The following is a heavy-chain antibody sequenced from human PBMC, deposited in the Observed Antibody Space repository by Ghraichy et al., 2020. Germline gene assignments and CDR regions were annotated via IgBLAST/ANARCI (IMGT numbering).Heavy chain of an antibody. CDR2: ITTRTGNT. CDR3: ARGINYFDP. Sequence: ASVKVSCKATGNTLTNYGITWVVQSPVQGLEWMGWITTRTGNTKSAQRLQGRVTMTTDTSTNTVYMELRSLIFDDTAVYYCARGINYFDPWGQGTLVTVSS. J-gene: IGHJ5*02. V-gene: IGHV1-18*04. D-gene: IGHD5-24*01. CDR1: GNTLTNYG.